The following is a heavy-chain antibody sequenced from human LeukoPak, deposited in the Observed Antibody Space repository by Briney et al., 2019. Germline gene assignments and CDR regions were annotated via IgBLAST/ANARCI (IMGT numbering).Heavy chain of an antibody. Sequence: PSETLSLTCTVSGGSISSSSYYWGWIRQPPGKGLEWIGSIYYSGSTYYNPSLKSRVTISVDTSKNQFSLKLSSVTAADTAVYYCARRFNGAYDIDYWGQGTLVTVSS. D-gene: IGHD3-9*01. CDR2: IYYSGST. J-gene: IGHJ4*02. CDR3: ARRFNGAYDIDY. V-gene: IGHV4-39*01. CDR1: GGSISSSSYY.